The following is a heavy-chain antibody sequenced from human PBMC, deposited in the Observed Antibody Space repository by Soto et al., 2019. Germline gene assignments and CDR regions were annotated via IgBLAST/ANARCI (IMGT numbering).Heavy chain of an antibody. CDR1: GFTFSSYA. J-gene: IGHJ4*02. D-gene: IGHD2-2*01. V-gene: IGHV3-23*01. CDR2: ISGSGGST. Sequence: GGSLRLSCVASGFTFSSYAMSWVRQAPGKGLEWVSAISGSGGSTSYAGSVKGRFTISRDNSKNTLYLQMNTLRAEDTAVYYCAKDLRGSTSCWGQGTLVTVSS. CDR3: AKDLRGSTSC.